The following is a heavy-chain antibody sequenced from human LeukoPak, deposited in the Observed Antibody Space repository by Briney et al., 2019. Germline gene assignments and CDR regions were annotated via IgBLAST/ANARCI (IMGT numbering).Heavy chain of an antibody. CDR1: GGSFSGYY. D-gene: IGHD2-2*01. Sequence: PSETLSLTCAVYGGSFSGYYWSWIRQPPGKGLEWIGYIYYSGSTNYNPSLKSRVTISVDTSKNQFSLKLSSVTAADTAVYYCARGGVVPGLDYWGQGTLVTVSS. J-gene: IGHJ4*02. CDR2: IYYSGST. V-gene: IGHV4-59*01. CDR3: ARGGVVPGLDY.